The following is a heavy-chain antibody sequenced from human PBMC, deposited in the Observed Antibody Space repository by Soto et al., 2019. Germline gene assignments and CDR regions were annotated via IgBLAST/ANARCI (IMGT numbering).Heavy chain of an antibody. D-gene: IGHD2-21*02. CDR2: IIPILNIA. J-gene: IGHJ6*03. CDR1: GGTFSNHT. Sequence: QVQLVQSGAEVRKPGSAVKVSCKASGGTFSNHTISWVRQAPGQVLEWMGRIIPILNIANYAQTFEGRVTITADKSTKTAYVELGSLRSEETAVYSCAGAAEMGRVTNGFYYTTDGLGKATTVTASS. CDR3: AGAAEMGRVTNGFYYTTDG. V-gene: IGHV1-69*02.